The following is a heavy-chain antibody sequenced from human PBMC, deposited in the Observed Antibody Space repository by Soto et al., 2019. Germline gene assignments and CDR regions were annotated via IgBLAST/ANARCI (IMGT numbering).Heavy chain of an antibody. CDR1: VGSISSGSYY. CDR2: IYYSGST. Sequence: QVQLQESGPGLVKPSQTLSLTCTVSVGSISSGSYYWSWIRQHPGKGLESIGYIYYSGSTYYSPSLRSRLTISIDTSQNEFSLKLNSVTAADTAVYYCARGHAGSYPAFDYWGQGTLVTVSS. CDR3: ARGHAGSYPAFDY. J-gene: IGHJ4*02. D-gene: IGHD1-26*01. V-gene: IGHV4-31*03.